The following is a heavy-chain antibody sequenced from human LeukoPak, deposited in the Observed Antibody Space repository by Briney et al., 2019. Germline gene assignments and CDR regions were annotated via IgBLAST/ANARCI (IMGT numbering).Heavy chain of an antibody. V-gene: IGHV1-18*01. D-gene: IGHD4-17*01. CDR3: ARATTVITRDWFDP. J-gene: IGHJ5*02. CDR1: GYTFTSYG. CDR2: ISAYNGNT. Sequence: ASVKVSCKASGYTFTSYGISWVRQAPGQGLEWMGWISAYNGNTNYAQKLQGRVTMTTDTSTSTACMELRSLRSDDTAVYYCARATTVITRDWFDPWGQGTLVTVSS.